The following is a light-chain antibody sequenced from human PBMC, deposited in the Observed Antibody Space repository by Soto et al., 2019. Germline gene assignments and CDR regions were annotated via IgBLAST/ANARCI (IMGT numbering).Light chain of an antibody. CDR1: QTISSW. CDR2: HAS. Sequence: DIQLTQSPSTLSGSVGDRVTITCRASQTISSWLAWYQQKPGKAPKVLIYHASNLQSGVPSRFSGRGSGTDFSLTISNLQPEDFATYFCQQSKTFPLTFGGGTKVDIK. V-gene: IGKV1-5*01. J-gene: IGKJ4*01. CDR3: QQSKTFPLT.